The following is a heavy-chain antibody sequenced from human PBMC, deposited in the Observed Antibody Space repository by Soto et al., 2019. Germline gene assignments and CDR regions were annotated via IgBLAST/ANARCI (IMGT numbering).Heavy chain of an antibody. CDR2: INPSGGST. CDR1: GYMFTSYY. V-gene: IGHV1-46*01. D-gene: IGHD2-2*01. Sequence: GASVKVSCKASGYMFTSYYMHWVRQAPGQGLEWMGKINPSGGSTSYAQKFQGRVTMTRDTSTSTVYMELSSLRAEDTAVYYCAKNMASSSSWFLFHLWGQGTRVTVSS. CDR3: AKNMASSSSWFLFHL. J-gene: IGHJ5*02.